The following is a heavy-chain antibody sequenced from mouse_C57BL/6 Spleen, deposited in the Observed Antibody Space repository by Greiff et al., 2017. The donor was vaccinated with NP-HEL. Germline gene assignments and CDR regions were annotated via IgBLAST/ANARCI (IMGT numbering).Heavy chain of an antibody. D-gene: IGHD1-1*01. Sequence: QVTLQQSGAELVKPGASVKLSCKASGYTFTSYWMHWVKQRPGQGLEWIGMIHPNSGSTNYNEKFKSKATLTVDKSSSTAYMQLSSLTSEDSAVYYCARDYGSSDFDYWGQGTTLTVSS. CDR2: IHPNSGST. CDR1: GYTFTSYW. J-gene: IGHJ2*01. V-gene: IGHV1-64*01. CDR3: ARDYGSSDFDY.